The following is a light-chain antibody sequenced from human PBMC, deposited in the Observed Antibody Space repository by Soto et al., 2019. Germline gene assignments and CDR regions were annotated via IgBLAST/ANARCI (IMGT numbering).Light chain of an antibody. CDR2: KDS. CDR1: ALPKQY. CDR3: QSADSSGIYQV. V-gene: IGLV3-25*02. J-gene: IGLJ1*01. Sequence: SYELTQPPSVSVFPGQTARITCSGEALPKQYAYWCQQKPGQAPVLVIYKDSERPSGIPERFSGSSSGTTVTLTISGVQAEDEADYYCQSADSSGIYQVFGTGTKLTVL.